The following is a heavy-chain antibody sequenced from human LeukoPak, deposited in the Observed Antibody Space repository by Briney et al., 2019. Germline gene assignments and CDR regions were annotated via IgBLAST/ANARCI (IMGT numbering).Heavy chain of an antibody. CDR1: GFTFSSYS. D-gene: IGHD3-22*01. CDR3: ARDSPHPHYYGSSGYSDY. CDR2: ISSGSGTI. J-gene: IGHJ4*02. V-gene: IGHV3-48*02. Sequence: PGGSLRLSCAASGFTFSSYSMNWVRQAPRKGLEWVSYISSGSGTIYYASSVKGRFTISRDNARNSLYQQMNSLRDDDTSVYYCARDSPHPHYYGSSGYSDYGGQGTLVTVSS.